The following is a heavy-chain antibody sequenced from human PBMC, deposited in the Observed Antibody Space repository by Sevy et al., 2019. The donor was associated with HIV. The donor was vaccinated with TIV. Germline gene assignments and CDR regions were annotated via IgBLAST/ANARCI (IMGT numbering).Heavy chain of an antibody. CDR1: GYTLTESS. Sequence: ASVKVSCKVSGYTLTESSMHWVRQAPGKGLEWMGGFDPEDGETIYAQKFQGRVTMTEDTSTDTAYMELSSLRSEDTAVYYCAISYYDILTGSPASYGMDVWGQGTTVTVSS. V-gene: IGHV1-24*01. CDR2: FDPEDGET. D-gene: IGHD3-9*01. J-gene: IGHJ6*02. CDR3: AISYYDILTGSPASYGMDV.